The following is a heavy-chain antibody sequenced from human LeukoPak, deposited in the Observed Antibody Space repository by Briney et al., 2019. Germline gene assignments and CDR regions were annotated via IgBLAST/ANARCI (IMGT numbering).Heavy chain of an antibody. D-gene: IGHD5-24*01. V-gene: IGHV1-24*01. CDR3: ARGPREMATTTDY. CDR2: FDPEDGET. CDR1: GYTLTELS. Sequence: GASVKVSCKVSGYTLTELSMHWVRQAPGKGLEWTGGFDPEDGETIYAQKFQGRVTMTEDTSTVTAYMELSSLRSEDTAVYYCARGPREMATTTDYWGQGTLVTVSS. J-gene: IGHJ4*02.